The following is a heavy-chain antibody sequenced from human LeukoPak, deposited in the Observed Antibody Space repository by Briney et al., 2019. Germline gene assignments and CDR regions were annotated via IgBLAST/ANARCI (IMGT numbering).Heavy chain of an antibody. D-gene: IGHD2-2*01. CDR3: ARGRPDIVVVPAAIYY. J-gene: IGHJ4*02. Sequence: ASETLSLTCAVYGGSFSGYYWSWIRQPPGKGLEWIGEINHSGSTNYNPSLKSRVTISVDTSKNQFFLKLSSVTAADTAVYYCARGRPDIVVVPAAIYYWGQGTLVTVSS. CDR2: INHSGST. CDR1: GGSFSGYY. V-gene: IGHV4-34*01.